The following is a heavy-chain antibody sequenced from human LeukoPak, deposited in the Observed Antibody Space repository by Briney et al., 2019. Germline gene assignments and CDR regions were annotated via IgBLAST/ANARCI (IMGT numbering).Heavy chain of an antibody. J-gene: IGHJ5*02. CDR3: ARGGIAVAGSNWFDP. V-gene: IGHV4-39*07. CDR1: GGSISSSSYY. CDR2: IYYSGST. D-gene: IGHD6-19*01. Sequence: PSETLSLTCTVSGGSISSSSYYWGWLRQPPGKGLEWIGSIYYSGSTYYNPSLKSRVTISVDTSKNQFSLKLSSVTAADTAVYYCARGGIAVAGSNWFDPWGQGTLVTVSS.